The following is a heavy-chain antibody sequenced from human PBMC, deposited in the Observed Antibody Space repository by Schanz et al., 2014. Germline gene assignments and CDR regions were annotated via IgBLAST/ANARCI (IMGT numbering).Heavy chain of an antibody. CDR1: GFTFSIYG. J-gene: IGHJ4*02. D-gene: IGHD3-10*01. V-gene: IGHV3-33*01. Sequence: QVQLVESGGGVVQFGRSLRLSCVASGFTFSIYGMHWVRQAPGKGLEWVAVIWYDENNKYYADSVKGRFTMSRDNSKNTLYRQMNSLRAEDTAVYYCARANYRRKINFDYWGRGTLVTVSS. CDR2: IWYDENNK. CDR3: ARANYRRKINFDY.